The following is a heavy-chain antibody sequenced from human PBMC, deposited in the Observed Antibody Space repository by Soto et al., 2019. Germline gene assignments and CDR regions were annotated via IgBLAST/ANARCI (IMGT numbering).Heavy chain of an antibody. Sequence: QVQLVESGGGVVQPGRSLRLSCAASGFTFSSYAMHWVRQAPGMGLEWVAVISYDGSNKYYADSVKGRFTISRDNSKNTLYLQMNSLRAEDTAVYYCARVSLPYYDFWSGYYTPYYGMDVWGQGTTVTVSS. D-gene: IGHD3-3*01. CDR2: ISYDGSNK. CDR3: ARVSLPYYDFWSGYYTPYYGMDV. J-gene: IGHJ6*02. V-gene: IGHV3-30-3*01. CDR1: GFTFSSYA.